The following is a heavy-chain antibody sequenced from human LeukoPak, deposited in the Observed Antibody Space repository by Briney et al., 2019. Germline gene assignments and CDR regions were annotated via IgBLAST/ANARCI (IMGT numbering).Heavy chain of an antibody. CDR2: INHSGST. V-gene: IGHV4-34*01. CDR1: GGSFSGYY. Sequence: SETLSLTCAVYGGSFSGYYWGWIRQPPGKGLEWIGEINHSGSTNYNPSLKSRVTMSVDTSKNQFSLKLTSVAAADTAVYYCARGVGARSSYYYGMDVWGQGTTVTVSS. J-gene: IGHJ6*02. D-gene: IGHD1-26*01. CDR3: ARGVGARSSYYYGMDV.